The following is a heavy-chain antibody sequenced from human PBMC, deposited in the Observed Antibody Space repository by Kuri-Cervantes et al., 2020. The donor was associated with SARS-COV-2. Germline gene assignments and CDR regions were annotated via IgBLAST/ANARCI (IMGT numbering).Heavy chain of an antibody. CDR3: ARVDPPLIDSSGLTGIDY. CDR2: ISSSGSTI. V-gene: IGHV3-48*03. CDR1: GFTFSSYE. D-gene: IGHD6-19*01. J-gene: IGHJ4*02. Sequence: GGSLRLSCAASGFTFSSYETNWVRQAPGKGLEWVSYISSSGSTIYYADSVKGRFTISGDNAKNSLYLQMNSLRAEDTAVYYCARVDPPLIDSSGLTGIDYWGQGTLVTVSS.